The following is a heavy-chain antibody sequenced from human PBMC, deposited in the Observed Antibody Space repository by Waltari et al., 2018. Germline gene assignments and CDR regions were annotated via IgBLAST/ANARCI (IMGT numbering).Heavy chain of an antibody. V-gene: IGHV1-2*06. CDR2: INPNSGGT. CDR1: GYTFTGYY. J-gene: IGHJ3*02. Sequence: QVQLVQSGAEVKKPGSSVKVSCKASGYTFTGYYMHWVRQAPGQGLEWMGRINPNSGGTNDAQKFQGRVTMTRDTYISTAYMELSRLRSDDTAVYYCARVIDYRDAFDIWGQGTMVTVSS. CDR3: ARVIDYRDAFDI. D-gene: IGHD4-4*01.